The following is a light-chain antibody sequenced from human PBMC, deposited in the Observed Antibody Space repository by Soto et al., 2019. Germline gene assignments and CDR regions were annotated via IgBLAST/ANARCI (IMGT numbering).Light chain of an antibody. CDR2: GAS. CDR1: QSLSSSQ. J-gene: IGKJ1*01. CDR3: QQYLKSPQT. Sequence: EIVLTQSPGTLSLSPGERATLSCRASQSLSSSQLAWYQQRPGRAPRLLIYGASTRATGIPDRFSGSGSGTDFSLTITRLEPEDFAVYVCQQYLKSPQTFGQGTKVEIK. V-gene: IGKV3-20*01.